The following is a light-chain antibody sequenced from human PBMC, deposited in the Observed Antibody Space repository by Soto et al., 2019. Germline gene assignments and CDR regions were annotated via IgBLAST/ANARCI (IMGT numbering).Light chain of an antibody. CDR2: EVS. V-gene: IGLV2-8*01. J-gene: IGLJ2*01. Sequence: QSALTQPPSASGSPGQSVTISCTGTSSDVGGYNFVSWYQQHPDKAPKLMIYEVSKRLSGIPDRFSGSKSGNTASLTVSGLQAEDEANYYCSSYAGSNNYVVFGGGTKLTVL. CDR1: SSDVGGYNF. CDR3: SSYAGSNNYVV.